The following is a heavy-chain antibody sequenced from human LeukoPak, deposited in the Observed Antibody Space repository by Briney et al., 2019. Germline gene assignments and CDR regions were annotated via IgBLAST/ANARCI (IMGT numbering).Heavy chain of an antibody. CDR3: AIEYYYDSSGYPLRAFDI. CDR2: ISAYNGNT. V-gene: IGHV1-18*01. CDR1: GYTFTSYG. Sequence: ASVKVSCKASGYTFTSYGISWVRQAPGQGLEWMGWISAYNGNTNYAQKLQGRVTMTTDTSTSTAYMELRSLRSDDTAVYYCAIEYYYDSSGYPLRAFDIWGQGTMVTVSS. D-gene: IGHD3-22*01. J-gene: IGHJ3*02.